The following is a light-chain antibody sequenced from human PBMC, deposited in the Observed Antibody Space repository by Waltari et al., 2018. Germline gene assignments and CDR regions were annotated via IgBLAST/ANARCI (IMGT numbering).Light chain of an antibody. CDR2: WAS. Sequence: DIVMTQSPDSLAVSLVARATIHCKSSQSVLYSATNKNYLAWYQQKPGQPPKLLIYWASTRESGVPDRFSGSGSGTDFTLTISSLQAEDVAVYYCQQYYSTPPLTFGGGTKVEIK. V-gene: IGKV4-1*01. CDR3: QQYYSTPPLT. CDR1: QSVLYSATNKNY. J-gene: IGKJ4*01.